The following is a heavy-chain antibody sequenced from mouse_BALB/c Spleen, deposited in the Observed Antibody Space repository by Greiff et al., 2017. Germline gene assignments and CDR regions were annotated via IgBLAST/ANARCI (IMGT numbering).Heavy chain of an antibody. CDR3: ARGDDGYYGYAMDD. Sequence: VKLQQSGAELARPGASVKLSCKASGYTFTSYWMQWVKQRPGQGLEWIGAIYPGDGDTRYTQKFKGKATLTADKSSSTAYMQLSSLASEDSAVYYCARGDDGYYGYAMDDWGQGTSVTVSS. CDR1: GYTFTSYW. J-gene: IGHJ4*01. CDR2: IYPGDGDT. V-gene: IGHV1-87*01. D-gene: IGHD2-3*01.